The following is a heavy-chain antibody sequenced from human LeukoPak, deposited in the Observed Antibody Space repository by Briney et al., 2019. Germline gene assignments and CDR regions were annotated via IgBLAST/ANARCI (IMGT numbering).Heavy chain of an antibody. CDR1: GFTFSSYS. CDR2: ISSSSSYI. Sequence: PGGSLRLSCAASGFTFSSYSMNWVRQAPGKGLEWVSSISSSSSYIYYADSVKGRFTISRDNAKNSLYLQMNSLRAEDTAVYYCARVRYSSRYFDYWGQGTLVTVPS. J-gene: IGHJ4*02. V-gene: IGHV3-21*01. CDR3: ARVRYSSRYFDY. D-gene: IGHD6-13*01.